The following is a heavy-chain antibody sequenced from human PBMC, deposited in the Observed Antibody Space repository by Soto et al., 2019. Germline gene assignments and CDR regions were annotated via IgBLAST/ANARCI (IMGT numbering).Heavy chain of an antibody. D-gene: IGHD3-22*01. CDR3: ARHFYYDSSGYYPIGFDP. Sequence: GESLKISCKGSGYSFTSYWIGWVRQMPGKGLEWMGIIYPGDSDTRYSPSFQGQVTISADKSISTAYLQWSSLKASDTAMYYCARHFYYDSSGYYPIGFDPWGQGTQVTVSS. J-gene: IGHJ5*02. CDR1: GYSFTSYW. CDR2: IYPGDSDT. V-gene: IGHV5-51*01.